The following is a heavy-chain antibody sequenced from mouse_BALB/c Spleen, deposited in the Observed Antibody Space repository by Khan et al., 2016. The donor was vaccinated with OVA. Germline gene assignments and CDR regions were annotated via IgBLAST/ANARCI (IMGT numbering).Heavy chain of an antibody. CDR2: ISSGAST. V-gene: IGHV5-6-5*01. D-gene: IGHD1-1*01. CDR3: ARDYGFAY. CDR1: GFTFSNYA. Sequence: EVELVESGGGLVKPGGSLKLSCAASGFTFSNYAMSWVRQSPEKRLEGVASISSGASTYYPASVKGRFTISRDNARNILYLQMSSLRSEDTAMYYCARDYGFAYWGQGTLVTVSA. J-gene: IGHJ3*01.